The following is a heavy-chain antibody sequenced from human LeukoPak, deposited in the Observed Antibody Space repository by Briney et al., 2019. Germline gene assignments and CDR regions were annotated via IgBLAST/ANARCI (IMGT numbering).Heavy chain of an antibody. J-gene: IGHJ4*02. CDR3: ARHVLAAAVLFDY. D-gene: IGHD6-13*01. CDR1: GGSISSSSYY. CDR2: IYYSGST. Sequence: SETLSLTCTVSGGSISSSSYYWGWIRQPPGKGLEWIGSIYYSGSTYYNPSLKSRVTISVDASKNQFSLKLSSVTAADTAVYYCARHVLAAAVLFDYWGQGTLVTVSS. V-gene: IGHV4-39*01.